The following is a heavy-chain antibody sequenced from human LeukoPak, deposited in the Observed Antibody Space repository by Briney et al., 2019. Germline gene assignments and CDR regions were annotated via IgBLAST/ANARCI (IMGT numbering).Heavy chain of an antibody. J-gene: IGHJ6*02. CDR1: GGSISSYY. CDR3: ARANIVDYYYYYGMDV. CDR2: IYYSGST. Sequence: SETLSLTCTGSGGSISSYYWSWIRQPPGKGLEWIGYIYYSGSTNYNPSLKSRVTISVDTSKNQFSLKPSSVPAADTAVYYCARANIVDYYYYYGMDVWGQGTTVTVSS. D-gene: IGHD5-12*01. V-gene: IGHV4-59*01.